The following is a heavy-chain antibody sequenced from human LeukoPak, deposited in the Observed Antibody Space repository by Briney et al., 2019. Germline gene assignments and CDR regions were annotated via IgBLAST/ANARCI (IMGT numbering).Heavy chain of an antibody. CDR3: ARRSSSLHFDY. CDR2: MNPNSGNT. CDR1: GYTFTSYD. D-gene: IGHD6-6*01. Sequence: ASVKVSCKAPGYTFTSYDINWVRQATGQGLEWMGWMNPNSGNTGYAQKFQGRVTMTRNTSISTAYMELSSLRSDDTAVYYCARRSSSLHFDYWGQGTLVTVSS. J-gene: IGHJ4*02. V-gene: IGHV1-8*01.